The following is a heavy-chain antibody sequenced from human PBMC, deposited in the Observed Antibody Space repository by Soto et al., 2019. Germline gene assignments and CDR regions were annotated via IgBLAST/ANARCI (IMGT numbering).Heavy chain of an antibody. CDR3: ARVVPGAEAWFSP. Sequence: QVQLVQSGGEVKRPGASVKVSCKTSGYTFSNYGITWVRQAPGQPLEWLGWISLYSDGTNYAQKFQGRVSMTTDTSTTTCYMELRSLRSDDTAVYYGARVVPGAEAWFSPWGQGTLVTVSS. J-gene: IGHJ5*02. CDR2: ISLYSDGT. D-gene: IGHD2-2*01. CDR1: GYTFSNYG. V-gene: IGHV1-18*01.